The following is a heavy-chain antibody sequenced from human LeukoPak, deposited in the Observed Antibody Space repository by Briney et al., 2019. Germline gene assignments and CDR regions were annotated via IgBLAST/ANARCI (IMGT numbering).Heavy chain of an antibody. Sequence: GGSLRLSCAASGFTFSDYGIHWVRQAPGKGLEWVAVIWSDGSNKYYADSVKGRFTISRDNSKKTLYLQMNSLRVEDTAVYYCVRASWSFDYWGQGTLVTVSS. V-gene: IGHV3-33*01. J-gene: IGHJ4*02. D-gene: IGHD3-10*01. CDR2: IWSDGSNK. CDR1: GFTFSDYG. CDR3: VRASWSFDY.